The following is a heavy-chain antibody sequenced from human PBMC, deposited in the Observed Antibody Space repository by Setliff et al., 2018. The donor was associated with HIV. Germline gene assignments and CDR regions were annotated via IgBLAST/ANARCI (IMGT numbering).Heavy chain of an antibody. D-gene: IGHD1-26*01. CDR3: ARDGGGHYQKYYQH. V-gene: IGHV1-69-2*01. CDR1: GYTFTDYY. Sequence: ASVKVSCKASGYTFTDYYMHWVQQAPGKGLEWMGRVDPENGQTVYAEKLQGRVIIRADTSIDTAYMELSSLRSDDTAVYYCARDGGGHYQKYYQHWGQGTQVTVSS. CDR2: VDPENGQT. J-gene: IGHJ1*01.